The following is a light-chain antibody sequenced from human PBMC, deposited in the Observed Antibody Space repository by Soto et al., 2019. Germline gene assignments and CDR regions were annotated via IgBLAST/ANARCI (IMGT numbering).Light chain of an antibody. CDR1: QSISIY. V-gene: IGKV1-39*01. CDR3: QQYNNWPLT. CDR2: GAS. Sequence: DIQMTQSPSSLSASVGDRVTITCRASQSISIYLNWYQLKPGKAPKLLIYGASNLQFGVPSRFSGSGSGTDFTLTISSLQSEDFAVYSCQQYNNWPLTFGGGTKVEIK. J-gene: IGKJ4*01.